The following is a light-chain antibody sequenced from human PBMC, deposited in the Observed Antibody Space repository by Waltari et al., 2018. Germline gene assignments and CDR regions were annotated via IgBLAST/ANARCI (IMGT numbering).Light chain of an antibody. CDR1: SGHSNNI. Sequence: ASASLGASVKLTCTLDSGHSNNIVAWLQRRPEKGPRYLMKVNSDGSHTKGDDIPDRFPGSSSGPERYLTISSLQSEDEADYYCQTGGHGTWVFGGGTKLTVV. J-gene: IGLJ3*02. V-gene: IGLV4-69*01. CDR2: VNSDGSH. CDR3: QTGGHGTWV.